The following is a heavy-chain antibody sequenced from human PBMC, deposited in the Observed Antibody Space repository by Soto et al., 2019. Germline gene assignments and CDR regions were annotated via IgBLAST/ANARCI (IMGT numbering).Heavy chain of an antibody. D-gene: IGHD3-16*01. J-gene: IGHJ4*02. CDR2: INAGNGNT. CDR1: GYTFTSYG. V-gene: IGHV1-3*01. CDR3: AKILGGYY. Sequence: QVQFVQSGAEVKKPGASVKVSCKASGYTFTSYGIHWVRQAPGQRLEWMGWINAGNGNTKYSQNFQGRVTITRDTSGSTVSMELSSLRSEDTAVYYCAKILGGYYWGEGTLVTVSS.